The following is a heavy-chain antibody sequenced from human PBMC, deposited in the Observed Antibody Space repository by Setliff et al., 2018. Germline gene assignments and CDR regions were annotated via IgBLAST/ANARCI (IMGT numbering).Heavy chain of an antibody. CDR1: RFTFSYYW. CDR3: ARDRISRYYDSGAHAFDI. CDR2: IKQDGSET. D-gene: IGHD3-22*01. V-gene: IGHV3-7*03. J-gene: IGHJ3*02. Sequence: PGGSLRLSCAASRFTFSYYWMSWVRQAPGKGLEWVANIKQDGSETYYVDSVKGRFTISRDNAKNALYLQMNSLRAEDTAVYYCARDRISRYYDSGAHAFDIWGQGTMVTVSS.